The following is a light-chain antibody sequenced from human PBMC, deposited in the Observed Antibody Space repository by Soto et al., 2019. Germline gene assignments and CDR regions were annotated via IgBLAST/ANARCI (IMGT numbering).Light chain of an antibody. CDR2: ASS. CDR1: QSRSSL. Sequence: PQSPSTLSRSHRARLPLSCTASQSRSSLLAWYQQKPGQAPTLLISASSIRATGLPDRCSGSGSGTDFTLTICILEPEDFAVYYCQQCSNPQTFGQGTKVDIK. J-gene: IGKJ1*01. CDR3: QQCSNPQT. V-gene: IGKV3-11*01.